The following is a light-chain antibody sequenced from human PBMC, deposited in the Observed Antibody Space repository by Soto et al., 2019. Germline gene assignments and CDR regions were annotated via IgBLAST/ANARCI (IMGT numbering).Light chain of an antibody. V-gene: IGKV1-39*01. CDR2: AAS. CDR1: QSISNH. CDR3: QQGASFPRT. Sequence: DIQMTQSPSTLSGSVGDRVTITCRASQSISNHLNWYQQKPGKAPKLLIFAASSLQSGVPSRFSGSGSGTDFTLTIRSLQPEDFATYYCQQGASFPRTFGGGTKVDI. J-gene: IGKJ4*01.